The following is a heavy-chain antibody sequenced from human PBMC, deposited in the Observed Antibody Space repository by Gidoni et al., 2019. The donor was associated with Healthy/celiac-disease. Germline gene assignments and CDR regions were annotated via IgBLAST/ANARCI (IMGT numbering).Heavy chain of an antibody. CDR1: GSTFSSYD. CDR3: ARATSAMLPYCSGGSCYQDHDAFDI. V-gene: IGHV3-13*04. J-gene: IGHJ3*02. Sequence: EVQLVESGGGLVQPGRSLRLSCTAAGSTFSSYDMHWVRQATGKGLEWVSAMGTAGDTYYPGSVKGRFTISRENAKNSLYLQMNSLRAGDTAVYYCARATSAMLPYCSGGSCYQDHDAFDIWGQGTMVTVSS. D-gene: IGHD2-15*01. CDR2: MGTAGDT.